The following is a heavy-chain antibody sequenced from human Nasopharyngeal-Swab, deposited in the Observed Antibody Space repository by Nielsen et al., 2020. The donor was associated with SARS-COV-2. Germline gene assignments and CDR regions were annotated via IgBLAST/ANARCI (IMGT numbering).Heavy chain of an antibody. CDR3: ARDRHIVVVTAIPDAFDI. J-gene: IGHJ3*02. Sequence: GESLKISCAASGFTFSSYAMHWVRQAPGKGLEWVAVISYDGSNKYYADSVKGRFTISRDSSKNTLYLQMNSLRAEDTAVYYCARDRHIVVVTAIPDAFDIWGQGTMVTVSS. CDR2: ISYDGSNK. CDR1: GFTFSSYA. D-gene: IGHD2-21*02. V-gene: IGHV3-30-3*01.